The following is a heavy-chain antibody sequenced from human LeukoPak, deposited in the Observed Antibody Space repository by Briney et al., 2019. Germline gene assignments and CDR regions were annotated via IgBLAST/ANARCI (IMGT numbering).Heavy chain of an antibody. V-gene: IGHV6-1*01. J-gene: IGHJ4*02. CDR2: TYYRSKWYN. CDR1: GDIVSSNSAA. CDR3: AREPSSDSGRLFDY. D-gene: IGHD6-19*01. Sequence: SQTLSLTCAISGDIVSSNSAAWNWIRQSPSRGLEWLVRTYYRSKWYNDYAVSVKSRIIINPDTSKNQFSLQLNSVTPEDTAVYYCAREPSSDSGRLFDYWGQGTLVTVSS.